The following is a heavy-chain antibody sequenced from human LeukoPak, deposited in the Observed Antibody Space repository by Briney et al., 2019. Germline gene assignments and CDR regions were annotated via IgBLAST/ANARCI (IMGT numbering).Heavy chain of an antibody. V-gene: IGHV3-23*01. D-gene: IGHD3-3*02. J-gene: IGHJ4*02. CDR1: GFTFDDYA. CDR3: AKDIRWYFDY. CDR2: ISGSGGST. Sequence: GGSLRLSCAASGFTFDDYAMHWVRQAPGKGLEWVSAISGSGGSTYYADSVKGRFTISRDNSKNTLYLQMNSLRAEDTAVYYCAKDIRWYFDYWGQGTLVTVSS.